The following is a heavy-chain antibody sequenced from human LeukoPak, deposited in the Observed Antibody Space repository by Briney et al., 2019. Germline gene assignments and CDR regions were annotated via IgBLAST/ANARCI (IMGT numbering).Heavy chain of an antibody. J-gene: IGHJ4*02. CDR3: ATNAGSYYGSGSYHSF. CDR1: GFTFRSYA. Sequence: GGSLRLSCVDSGFTFRSYAMSWVRQAPGKGLEWVSAISGSGGSTYYEDSVKGRFTISRDNSKNTLFLLMNSLRVEDSAVYYCATNAGSYYGSGSYHSFWGQGTLVTVSS. V-gene: IGHV3-23*01. CDR2: ISGSGGST. D-gene: IGHD3-10*01.